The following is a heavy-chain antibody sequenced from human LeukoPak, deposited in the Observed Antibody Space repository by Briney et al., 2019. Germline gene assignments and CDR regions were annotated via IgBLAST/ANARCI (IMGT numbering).Heavy chain of an antibody. CDR2: IWYDGSNK. D-gene: IGHD4-17*01. Sequence: GGSLRLSCAASGFTFSSYGMHWVRQAPGKGLEWVAVIWYDGSNKYYADSVKGRFTISRDNSKNTLYLQMSSLRAEDTAVYYCARGGYGDYAFDIWGQGTMVTVSS. CDR3: ARGGYGDYAFDI. V-gene: IGHV3-33*01. CDR1: GFTFSSYG. J-gene: IGHJ3*02.